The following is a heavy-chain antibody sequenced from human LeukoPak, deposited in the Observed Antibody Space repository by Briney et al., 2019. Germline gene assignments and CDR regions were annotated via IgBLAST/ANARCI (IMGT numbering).Heavy chain of an antibody. CDR2: INHSGST. CDR1: GGSFSGYY. J-gene: IGHJ4*02. CDR3: ATFPRGRLRTPFDY. D-gene: IGHD3-16*01. V-gene: IGHV4-34*01. Sequence: SETLSLTCAVYGGSFSGYYWSWIRQPPGKGLEWIGEINHSGSTNYNPSLKSRVTISVDTSKNQFSLKLSSVTAADTAVYYCATFPRGRLRTPFDYWGQGTLVTVSS.